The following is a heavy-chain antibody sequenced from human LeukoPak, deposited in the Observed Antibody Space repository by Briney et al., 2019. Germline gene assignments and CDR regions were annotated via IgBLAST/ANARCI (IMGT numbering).Heavy chain of an antibody. CDR1: GFTVSSNY. Sequence: GGSLRLSCAASGFTVSSNYMNWVRQAPGKGLEWVSVISGSGGSTYYADSVKGRFTISRDDSKNTAYLQMNSLKTEDTAVYYCTRRGYSSGWYGFDYWGQGTLVTVSS. CDR2: ISGSGGST. J-gene: IGHJ4*02. D-gene: IGHD6-19*01. V-gene: IGHV3-66*04. CDR3: TRRGYSSGWYGFDY.